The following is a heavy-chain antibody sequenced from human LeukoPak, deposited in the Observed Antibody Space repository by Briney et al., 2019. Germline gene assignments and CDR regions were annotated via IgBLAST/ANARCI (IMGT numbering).Heavy chain of an antibody. CDR2: ISVYNGNT. V-gene: IGHV1-18*01. J-gene: IGHJ4*02. Sequence: ASVKVSCKASGYTFTSYGITWVRQAPGQGLEWMGWISVYNGNTNYAQKFHGRVTMTTDKSTTTAYIELRSLRPDDTAVYYCAREVMDDYGDLYYFDYWGQGTLVTVSS. CDR3: AREVMDDYGDLYYFDY. D-gene: IGHD4-17*01. CDR1: GYTFTSYG.